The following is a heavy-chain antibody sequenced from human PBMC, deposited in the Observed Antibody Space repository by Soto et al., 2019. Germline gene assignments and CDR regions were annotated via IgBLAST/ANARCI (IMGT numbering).Heavy chain of an antibody. J-gene: IGHJ4*02. Sequence: ASVKVSCKASGYTFTGYYMHWVRQAPGQGLEWMGWINPNSGGTNYAQKFQGWVTMTRDTSISTAYMELSRLRSDDTAVYYCARGGPAYQLLFFGVTGGYGDYNDWGQGTLVTVSS. D-gene: IGHD2-2*01. CDR2: INPNSGGT. V-gene: IGHV1-2*04. CDR1: GYTFTGYY. CDR3: ARGGPAYQLLFFGVTGGYGDYND.